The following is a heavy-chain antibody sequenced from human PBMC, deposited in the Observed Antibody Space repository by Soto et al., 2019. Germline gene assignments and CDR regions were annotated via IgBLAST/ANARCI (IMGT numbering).Heavy chain of an antibody. CDR3: ARGDRDYGDYPVDY. CDR2: IIPILGIA. V-gene: IGHV1-69*02. CDR1: VGTFSSYT. Sequence: QVQLVQSGAEVKKPGSSVKVSCKASVGTFSSYTISWVRQAPGQGLEWMGRIIPILGIANYAQKFQGRVTITADKSTSTAYMELSSLRSEDTAVFYCARGDRDYGDYPVDYWGQGTLVTVSS. D-gene: IGHD4-17*01. J-gene: IGHJ4*02.